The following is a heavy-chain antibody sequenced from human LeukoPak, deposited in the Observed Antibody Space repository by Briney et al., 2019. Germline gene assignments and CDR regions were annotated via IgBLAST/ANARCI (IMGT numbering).Heavy chain of an antibody. D-gene: IGHD6-13*01. J-gene: IGHJ4*02. CDR1: GFTFTSYW. CDR2: IKQDGSEK. CDR3: ARSGYRLRYYFDY. Sequence: GGSLRLSCAASGFTFTSYWMSWVRQAPGKGLEWVVNIKQDGSEKDYVDSVKGRFTISRDNAKNSLYLQMNSLRAEDTAVYYCARSGYRLRYYFDYWGQGTLVTVSS. V-gene: IGHV3-7*05.